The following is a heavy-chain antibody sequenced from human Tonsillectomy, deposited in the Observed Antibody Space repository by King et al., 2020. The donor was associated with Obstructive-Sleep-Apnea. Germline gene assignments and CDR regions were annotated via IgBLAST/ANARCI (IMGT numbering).Heavy chain of an antibody. Sequence: VQLQQWGAGLLKPSETLSLTCAVFGGSFSDYYWSWIRQPPGKGLEWIGEINRSGSTNYNPSLKSRVTISVDTSKNQFSLKLTSVTAADTAMYYCARGSGAAAVNWFDPWGQGTLVTVAS. CDR2: INRSGST. CDR3: ARGSGAAAVNWFDP. CDR1: GGSFSDYY. J-gene: IGHJ5*02. V-gene: IGHV4-34*01. D-gene: IGHD6-13*01.